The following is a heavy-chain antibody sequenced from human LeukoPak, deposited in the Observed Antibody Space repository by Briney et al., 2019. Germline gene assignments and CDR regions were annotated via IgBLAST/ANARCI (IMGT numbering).Heavy chain of an antibody. V-gene: IGHV1-18*01. J-gene: IGHJ3*02. CDR1: GYTFTSYG. CDR3: ARGGDYDFWSGRVRAFDI. Sequence: ASVKVSCKASGYTFTSYGISWVRQAPGQGLEWMGWISAYNGNTNYAQKLQGRVTMTTDTSTSTAYMELRSLRSDDTAVYYCARGGDYDFWSGRVRAFDIWGQGTMATVSS. D-gene: IGHD3-3*01. CDR2: ISAYNGNT.